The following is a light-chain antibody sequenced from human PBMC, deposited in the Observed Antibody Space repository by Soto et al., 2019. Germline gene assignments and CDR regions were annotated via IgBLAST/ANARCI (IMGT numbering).Light chain of an antibody. CDR3: LQDHNWPLT. CDR1: RYIRTS. CDR2: VAS. V-gene: IGKV1-6*01. Sequence: IQMTQAPCSLCVSVSVVAATLKRASRYIRTSLAWYQHRPGQAPRLFICVASSLQTGVPSRFSGSGYGTEFTLTISSLQPEDFSVYYCLQDHNWPLTFGQGTKVDIK. J-gene: IGKJ1*01.